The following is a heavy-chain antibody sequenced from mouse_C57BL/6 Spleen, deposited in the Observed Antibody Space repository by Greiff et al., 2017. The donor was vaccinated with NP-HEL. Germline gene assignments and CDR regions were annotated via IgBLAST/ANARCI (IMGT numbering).Heavy chain of an antibody. Sequence: VQLQQSGTVLARPGASVKMSCKTSGYTFTSYWMHWVKQRPGQGLEWIGAIYPGNSDTSYNQKFKGKAKLTAVTSASTAYMERSSLTNEDSAVYYCTGNYDFVFDYWGQGTTLTVSS. CDR2: IYPGNSDT. J-gene: IGHJ2*01. V-gene: IGHV1-5*01. CDR3: TGNYDFVFDY. CDR1: GYTFTSYW. D-gene: IGHD2-1*01.